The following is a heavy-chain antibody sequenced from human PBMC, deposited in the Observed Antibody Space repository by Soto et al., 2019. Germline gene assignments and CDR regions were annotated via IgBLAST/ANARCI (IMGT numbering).Heavy chain of an antibody. V-gene: IGHV3-53*01. CDR2: IYSGGST. CDR3: ARRLLGYYYYGMDV. J-gene: IGHJ6*02. Sequence: GGSLRLSCAASGFTVSSNYMSWVRQAPGKGLEWVSVIYSGGSTYYADSVKGRFTISRDNSKNTLYLQMNSLRAEDTAVYYCARRLLGYYYYGMDVWGQGTTVTVSS. CDR1: GFTVSSNY. D-gene: IGHD2-15*01.